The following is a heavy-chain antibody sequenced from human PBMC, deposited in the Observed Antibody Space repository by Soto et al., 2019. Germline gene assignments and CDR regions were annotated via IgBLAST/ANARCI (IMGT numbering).Heavy chain of an antibody. Sequence: EVHLLVSGGGLVQPGGSLRLSCSTSGFTFSTYAMNWVRQAPGKGLEWVSALSGSGGTTYYADSVRGRFTISRDNSKNTLYLQMDSLRAEDTAMYYCAKDHLETTVTTPSYWGQGTLVTVSS. CDR1: GFTFSTYA. CDR2: LSGSGGTT. CDR3: AKDHLETTVTTPSY. D-gene: IGHD4-17*01. V-gene: IGHV3-23*01. J-gene: IGHJ4*02.